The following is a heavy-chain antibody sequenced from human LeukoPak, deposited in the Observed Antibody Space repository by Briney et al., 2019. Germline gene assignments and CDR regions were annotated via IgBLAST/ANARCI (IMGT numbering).Heavy chain of an antibody. D-gene: IGHD3-22*01. CDR2: IIPIFGTA. CDR3: ARVGSTYYYDSSGYWYNWFEP. CDR1: GGTFSSYA. V-gene: IGHV1-69*13. Sequence: SVKVSCKASGGTFSSYAISWVRQAPGQGLEWMGGIIPIFGTANYAQKFQGRVTITADESTSTAYMELSSLRSEDTAVYYCARVGSTYYYDSSGYWYNWFEPGGEGTLVTVSS. J-gene: IGHJ5*02.